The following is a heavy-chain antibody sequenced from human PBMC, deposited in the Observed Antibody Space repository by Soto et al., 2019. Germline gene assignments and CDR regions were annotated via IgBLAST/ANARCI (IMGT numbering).Heavy chain of an antibody. CDR1: GGSFSGYY. Sequence: PSETLSLTCAVYGGSFSGYYWSWIRQPPGKGLEWIGEINHSGSTNYNPSLKSRVTISVDTSKNQFSLKLSSVTAADTAAYYCALAAAGTGWFDPWGQGTLVTVSS. V-gene: IGHV4-34*01. CDR3: ALAAAGTGWFDP. D-gene: IGHD6-13*01. CDR2: INHSGST. J-gene: IGHJ5*02.